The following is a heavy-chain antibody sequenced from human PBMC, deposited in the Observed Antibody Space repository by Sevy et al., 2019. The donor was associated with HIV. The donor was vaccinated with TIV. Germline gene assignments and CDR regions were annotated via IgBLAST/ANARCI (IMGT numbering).Heavy chain of an antibody. J-gene: IGHJ6*02. CDR2: IKQDGSEK. CDR3: ARESLSYDFWSGYYTYYYYYGIDV. D-gene: IGHD3-3*01. CDR1: GFTFSSYW. V-gene: IGHV3-7*01. Sequence: GGSLRLSCAASGFTFSSYWMSWVRQAPGKGLEWVANIKQDGSEKYYVDSVKGRFTISRDNAKNSLYLQMNSLRAEDTAVYYCARESLSYDFWSGYYTYYYYYGIDVWGQGTTVTVSS.